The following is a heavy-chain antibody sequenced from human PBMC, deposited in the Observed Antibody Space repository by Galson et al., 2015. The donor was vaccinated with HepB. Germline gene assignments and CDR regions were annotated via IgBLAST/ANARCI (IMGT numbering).Heavy chain of an antibody. CDR3: TKGDGGYYEIDY. D-gene: IGHD1-26*01. J-gene: IGHJ4*02. Sequence: SLRLSCAASGFIIRNYGMSWVRQAPGKGLEWVSTINDNGYNTHYADSVRGRFIISKDTSENTLYLQMSSLRADDTAVYYCTKGDGGYYEIDYWGQGALVSVSS. CDR1: GFIIRNYG. CDR2: INDNGYNT. V-gene: IGHV3-23*01.